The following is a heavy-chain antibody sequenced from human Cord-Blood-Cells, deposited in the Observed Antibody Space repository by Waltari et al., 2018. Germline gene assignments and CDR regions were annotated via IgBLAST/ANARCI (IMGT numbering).Heavy chain of an antibody. CDR1: GYTFTGYY. J-gene: IGHJ4*02. V-gene: IGHV1-2*02. CDR2: MNPNSGGA. D-gene: IGHD5-12*01. Sequence: QVQLVQSGAEVKKPGASVKVSCKASGYTFTGYYMHWVRQAPGQGLEWMGWMNPNSGGAKYAQKFQGRVTMTRDTSNSTAYVELSRLRSDDPAVYYCARDLDQRGRLFDYWGQGTLVTVSS. CDR3: ARDLDQRGRLFDY.